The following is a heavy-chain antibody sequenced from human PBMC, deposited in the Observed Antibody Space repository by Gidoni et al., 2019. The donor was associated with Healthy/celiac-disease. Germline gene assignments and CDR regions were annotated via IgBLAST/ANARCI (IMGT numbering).Heavy chain of an antibody. J-gene: IGHJ3*02. Sequence: EVQLVESGGGLVKPGGSLRLSCAASGFTCSSYSMNWVRQAPGKGLEWVSSISSSSSYIYYADSVKGRFTISRDNAKNSLYLQMNSLRAEDTAVYYCARDRRGGTTILDAFDIWGQGTMVTVSS. CDR3: ARDRRGGTTILDAFDI. V-gene: IGHV3-21*01. CDR1: GFTCSSYS. CDR2: ISSSSSYI. D-gene: IGHD1-7*01.